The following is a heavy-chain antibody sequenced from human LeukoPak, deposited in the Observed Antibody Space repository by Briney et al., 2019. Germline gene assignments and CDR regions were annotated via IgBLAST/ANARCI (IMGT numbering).Heavy chain of an antibody. J-gene: IGHJ6*02. CDR1: GFTFSSYS. CDR3: AKDYMVRGYDSYYGMDV. Sequence: GGSLRLSCAASGFTFSSYSMHWVRQAPGKGLEWVAVISYDGSNKYYADSVKGRFTISRDNSKNTLYLQMNSLRAEDTAVYYCAKDYMVRGYDSYYGMDVWGQGTTVTVSS. CDR2: ISYDGSNK. V-gene: IGHV3-30*18. D-gene: IGHD3-10*01.